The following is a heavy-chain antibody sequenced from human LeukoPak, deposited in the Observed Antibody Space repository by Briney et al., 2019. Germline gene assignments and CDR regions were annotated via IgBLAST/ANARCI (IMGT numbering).Heavy chain of an antibody. V-gene: IGHV3-30*02. J-gene: IGHJ4*02. CDR1: GFTFSSYG. D-gene: IGHD5-12*01. CDR2: IRYDGSNK. Sequence: GGSLRLSCAASGFTFSSYGMHWVRQAPGKGLEWVAFIRYDGSNKYYADSVKGRFTISRDNSKNTLYLQMNSLRAEDTAVYYCAKDWGYSGYGGYFDYWGQGTLVTVSS. CDR3: AKDWGYSGYGGYFDY.